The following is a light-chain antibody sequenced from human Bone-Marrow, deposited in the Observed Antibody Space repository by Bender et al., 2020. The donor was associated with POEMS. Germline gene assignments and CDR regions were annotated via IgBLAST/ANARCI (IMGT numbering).Light chain of an antibody. Sequence: SYVLTQPLSVSVAPGQTARFTCGGNDIGSKSVHWYQQKSGQAPVLVVYDDSDRPSGIPERFSGSKSGNTATLTIGRVEDGDEADYYCQVWDNASVSVVFGTGTKFTVL. CDR2: DDS. V-gene: IGLV3-21*02. CDR1: DIGSKS. CDR3: QVWDNASVSVV. J-gene: IGLJ1*01.